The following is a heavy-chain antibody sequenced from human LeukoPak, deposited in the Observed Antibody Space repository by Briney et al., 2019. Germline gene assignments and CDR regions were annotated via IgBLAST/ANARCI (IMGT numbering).Heavy chain of an antibody. J-gene: IGHJ5*02. Sequence: GGSLRLSCAASGFTFSSYGMHWLRQAPGKGLEWVAVIWYDGSNKYYADSVKGRFTISRDNSKNTLYLQMNSLRSEDTAVYYCARDKWVVPGLPDHWGQGTLVTVSS. CDR2: IWYDGSNK. V-gene: IGHV3-33*01. D-gene: IGHD2-2*01. CDR1: GFTFSSYG. CDR3: ARDKWVVPGLPDH.